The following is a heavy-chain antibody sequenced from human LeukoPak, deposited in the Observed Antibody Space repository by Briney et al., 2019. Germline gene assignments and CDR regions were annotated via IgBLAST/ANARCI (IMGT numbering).Heavy chain of an antibody. Sequence: SETLSLTCTVSGGSISSYYWSWIRQPPGKGLEWIGYIYYSGSTNYNPSLKSRVTISVDTSKNQFSLKLSSVTAADTAVYYCARVGAGPGYSGYDVDYWGQGTLVTVSS. D-gene: IGHD5-12*01. V-gene: IGHV4-59*12. CDR2: IYYSGST. J-gene: IGHJ4*02. CDR3: ARVGAGPGYSGYDVDY. CDR1: GGSISSYY.